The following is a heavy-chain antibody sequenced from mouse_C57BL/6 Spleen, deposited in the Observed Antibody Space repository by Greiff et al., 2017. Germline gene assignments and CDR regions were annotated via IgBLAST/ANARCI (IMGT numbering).Heavy chain of an antibody. Sequence: QVHVKQSGAELVKPGASVKLSCKASGYTFTSYWMHWVKQRPGQGLEWIGMIHPNSGSTNYNEKFKSKATLTVDKSSSTAYMQLSSLTSEDSAVYYCASGDDYVPFAYWGQGTLVTVSA. CDR3: ASGDDYVPFAY. J-gene: IGHJ3*01. CDR1: GYTFTSYW. V-gene: IGHV1-64*01. D-gene: IGHD2-4*01. CDR2: IHPNSGST.